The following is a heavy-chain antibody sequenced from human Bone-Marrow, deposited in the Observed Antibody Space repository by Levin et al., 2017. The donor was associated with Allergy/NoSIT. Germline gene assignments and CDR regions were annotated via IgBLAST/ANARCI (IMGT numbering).Heavy chain of an antibody. J-gene: IGHJ6*02. Sequence: GGSLRLSCVVSGFTFDDYAMHWVRQGPGKGLEWVSGINWNGDDVGYADSVKGRFTVSRDNAKNSLYLQMDSLKVEDTASYYCAKEVDLSQPYYFYPMDVWGQGTTVIVSS. CDR1: GFTFDDYA. D-gene: IGHD1-1*01. CDR2: INWNGDDV. CDR3: AKEVDLSQPYYFYPMDV. V-gene: IGHV3-9*01.